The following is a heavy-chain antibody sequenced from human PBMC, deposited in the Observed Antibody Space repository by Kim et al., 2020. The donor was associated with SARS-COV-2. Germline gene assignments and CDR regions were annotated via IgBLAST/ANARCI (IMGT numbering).Heavy chain of an antibody. D-gene: IGHD4-17*01. V-gene: IGHV3-33*01. J-gene: IGHJ4*02. Sequence: GGSLRLSCAASGFTFSSYGMHWVRQALGKGLEWVAVIWYDGSNKYYADSVKGRFTISRDNSKNTLYLQMNSLRAEDTAVYYCASLFDGDYSGGDFDYWGQGTLVTVSS. CDR1: GFTFSSYG. CDR2: IWYDGSNK. CDR3: ASLFDGDYSGGDFDY.